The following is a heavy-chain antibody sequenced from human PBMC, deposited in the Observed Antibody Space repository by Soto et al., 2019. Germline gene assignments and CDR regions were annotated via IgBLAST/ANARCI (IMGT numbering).Heavy chain of an antibody. CDR1: GYIFSSYG. CDR3: ASEAAAERNYAGLDV. V-gene: IGHV1-18*04. J-gene: IGHJ6*02. D-gene: IGHD1-7*01. CDR2: ISGYNGNT. Sequence: QVQLVQSGPEVRKPGASVKVSCKASGYIFSSYGISWVRQAPGQGLEWMGWISGYNGNTKFGERVQGRVTVTTDTSWSAAYMESRRCSSDDASVYVCASEAAAERNYAGLDVWVHRTTVIVS.